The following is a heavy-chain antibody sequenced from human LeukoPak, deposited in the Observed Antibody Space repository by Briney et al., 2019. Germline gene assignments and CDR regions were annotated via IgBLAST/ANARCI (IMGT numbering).Heavy chain of an antibody. V-gene: IGHV3-11*01. D-gene: IGHD3-9*01. J-gene: IGHJ4*02. CDR2: ISSSGNTL. CDR3: ARVSGGDFEWLDPLDY. Sequence: SGGSLRLSCPVSGFIFSDYYMSWIRQAPGKGLEWVSYISSSGNTLYYADSVKGRFTISRDNAKNSLYLQMNSLRAEDTAVYYCARVSGGDFEWLDPLDYWGQGTLVSVSS. CDR1: GFIFSDYY.